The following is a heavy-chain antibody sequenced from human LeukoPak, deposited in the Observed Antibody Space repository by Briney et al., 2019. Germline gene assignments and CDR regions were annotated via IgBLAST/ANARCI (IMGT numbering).Heavy chain of an antibody. CDR2: INHSGST. D-gene: IGHD5-18*01. J-gene: IGHJ4*02. V-gene: IGHV4-34*01. CDR1: GGSFSGYY. Sequence: NPSETLSLTCAVYGGSFSGYYWSWIRQPPGKGLEWIGEINHSGSTNYNPSLKSRVTISVDTSKNQFSLKLSSVTAADTAVYYCARHDYRGYSYGFPFDYWGQGTLVTVSS. CDR3: ARHDYRGYSYGFPFDY.